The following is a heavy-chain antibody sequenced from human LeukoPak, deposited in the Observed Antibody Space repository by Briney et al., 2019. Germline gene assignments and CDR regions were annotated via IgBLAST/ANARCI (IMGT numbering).Heavy chain of an antibody. CDR3: ARERGFNYFDY. CDR2: ISTDGSST. CDR1: GLNFTTYW. J-gene: IGHJ4*02. D-gene: IGHD3-16*01. Sequence: GGSLRLSCAASGLNFTTYWIHWVRQAQGKGLVSVSRISTDGSSTTYADCVKVRFTISRDNAKDTLYLQMNGLRAEDTAVYYCARERGFNYFDYWGQGTLVTVSS. V-gene: IGHV3-74*01.